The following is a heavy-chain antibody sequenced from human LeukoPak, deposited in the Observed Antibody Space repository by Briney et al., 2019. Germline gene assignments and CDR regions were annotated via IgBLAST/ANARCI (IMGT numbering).Heavy chain of an antibody. CDR1: GGTFSSYA. D-gene: IGHD2-2*01. CDR2: IIPIFGTA. Sequence: GASVKVSCKASGGTFSSYAISWVRQAPGQGLEWMGGIIPIFGTANYAQKLQGRVTITADESTSTAYMELSSLRSEDTAVYYCARGRDIVVVPAATTYYYYYMDVWGKGTTVTVSS. CDR3: ARGRDIVVVPAATTYYYYYMDV. V-gene: IGHV1-69*13. J-gene: IGHJ6*03.